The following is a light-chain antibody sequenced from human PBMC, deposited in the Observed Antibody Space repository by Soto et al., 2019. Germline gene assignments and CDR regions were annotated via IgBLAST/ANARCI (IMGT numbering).Light chain of an antibody. CDR2: GAS. CDR3: LQNHNYPRS. Sequence: AIQMTQSPSSLSASVGDRVTITCRASQDISDDVGWYQQTPGKAPKLLISGASRLQSGVPSRFSGSGSGAAFTLTITSLRPEDSATYYCLQNHNYPRSFGLGTKVEI. V-gene: IGKV1-6*01. J-gene: IGKJ1*01. CDR1: QDISDD.